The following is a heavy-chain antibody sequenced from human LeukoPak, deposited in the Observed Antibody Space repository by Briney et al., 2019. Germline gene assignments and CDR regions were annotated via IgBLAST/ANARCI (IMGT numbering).Heavy chain of an antibody. CDR2: IYYSGST. CDR1: GGSVSSGSYY. J-gene: IGHJ4*02. V-gene: IGHV4-61*01. Sequence: PSETLSLTCTVSGGSVSSGSYYWSWIRQPPGKGLEWIGYIYYSGSTNYNPSLKSRVTISVDTSKNQFSLKLSSVTAADTAVYYCARVLSRKDYWGQGTLVTVSS. CDR3: ARVLSRKDY.